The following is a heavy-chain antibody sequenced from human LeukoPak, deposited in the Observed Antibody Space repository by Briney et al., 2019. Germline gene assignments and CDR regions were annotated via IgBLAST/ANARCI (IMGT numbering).Heavy chain of an antibody. CDR1: GYTLTGYY. CDR3: ARRGFEQLHLDY. V-gene: IGHV1-2*02. J-gene: IGHJ4*02. Sequence: ASVKVSCKASGYTLTGYYMNWVRQAPGQGLEWMGWINPNSGGTNYAQKFQGRVTMTRDTSISTAYLQWRSLKASDTAMYYCARRGFEQLHLDYWGQGTLVTVSS. D-gene: IGHD3-9*01. CDR2: INPNSGGT.